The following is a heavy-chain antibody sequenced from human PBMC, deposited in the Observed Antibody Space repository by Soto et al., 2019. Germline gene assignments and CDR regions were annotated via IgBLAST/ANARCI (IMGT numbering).Heavy chain of an antibody. D-gene: IGHD2-15*01. J-gene: IGHJ6*02. Sequence: QVQLVQSGAEVKKPGSSVKVSCKAPGGTSSTYAISWVRQAPGQGLEWMGGVIPIFGTPKYAQKFQGRVTITADESTSTGYMELRSLRSEDTAVYYCARSQGGSSSLDIYYYYYYGMYVWGQGTTVTVSS. V-gene: IGHV1-69*01. CDR1: GGTSSTYA. CDR2: VIPIFGTP. CDR3: ARSQGGSSSLDIYYYYYYGMYV.